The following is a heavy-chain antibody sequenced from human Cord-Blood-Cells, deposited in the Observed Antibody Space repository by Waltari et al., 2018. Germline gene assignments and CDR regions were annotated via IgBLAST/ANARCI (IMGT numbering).Heavy chain of an antibody. CDR3: AKKEYSSSSWFDP. D-gene: IGHD6-6*01. CDR1: GFTFSRYA. V-gene: IGHV3-23*01. J-gene: IGHJ5*02. CDR2: ISGSGGST. Sequence: EVQLLESGGGLVQPGGSLRLSCAAPGFTFSRYAMSWVRPAPGKGLGWVSAISGSGGSTYYADSVKGRFTISRDNSKNTLYLQMNSLRAEDTAVYYCAKKEYSSSSWFDPWGQGTLVTVSS.